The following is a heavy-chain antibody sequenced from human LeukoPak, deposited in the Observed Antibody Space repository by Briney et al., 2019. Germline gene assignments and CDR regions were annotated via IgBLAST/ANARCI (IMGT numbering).Heavy chain of an antibody. CDR2: ISSSGGST. Sequence: EGSLRLSCAASGLTFSNYAMSWVRQAPGKGLEWVSVISSSGGSTYYADSVKGRFTISRDISKNTLYLQVDSLRAEDTAVYYCAKSRSGYYRFDYWGQGTLVTVSS. D-gene: IGHD3-3*01. CDR1: GLTFSNYA. J-gene: IGHJ4*02. V-gene: IGHV3-23*01. CDR3: AKSRSGYYRFDY.